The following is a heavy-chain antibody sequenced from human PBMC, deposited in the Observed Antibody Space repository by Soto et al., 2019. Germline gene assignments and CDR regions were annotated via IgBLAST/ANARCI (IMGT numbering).Heavy chain of an antibody. CDR3: ATNYYDSSGYDNWFDP. V-gene: IGHV3-49*03. CDR1: GFTFGDYA. J-gene: IGHJ5*02. D-gene: IGHD3-22*01. Sequence: PGGSLRLSCTASGFTFGDYAMSWFRQAPGKGLEWVGFIRSKAYGGTTEYAASVKGRFTISRDDSKSIAYLQMNSLKTEDTAVNYCATNYYDSSGYDNWFDPWGQGTLVTVSS. CDR2: IRSKAYGGTT.